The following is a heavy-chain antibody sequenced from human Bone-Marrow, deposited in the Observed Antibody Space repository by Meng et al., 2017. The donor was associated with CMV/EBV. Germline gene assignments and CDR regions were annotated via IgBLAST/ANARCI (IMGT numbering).Heavy chain of an antibody. J-gene: IGHJ6*02. Sequence: GESLKISCAASGFTFSNAWMSWVRQAPGKGLEWVGRIKSKTDGGTTDYAAPVKGRFTISRDDSKNTAYLQMNSLKTEDTAVYYCTRPADSSGWYGYYYYGMDVWGQGTTVTVSS. CDR1: GFTFSNAW. CDR3: TRPADSSGWYGYYYYGMDV. CDR2: IKSKTDGGTT. D-gene: IGHD6-19*01. V-gene: IGHV3-15*01.